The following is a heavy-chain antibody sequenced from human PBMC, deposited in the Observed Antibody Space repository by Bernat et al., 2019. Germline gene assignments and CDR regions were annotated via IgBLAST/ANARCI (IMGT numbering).Heavy chain of an antibody. V-gene: IGHV3-7*03. CDR3: ARAEAGYDYIWGSYRPHHFDY. D-gene: IGHD3-16*02. J-gene: IGHJ4*02. Sequence: APGKGLEWVANIKQDGSEKYYVDSVSGRFTISRDNAKNSLYLQMNSLSAEDTAVYYCARAEAGYDYIWGSYRPHHFDYLGQGTLVTVSS. CDR2: IKQDGSEK.